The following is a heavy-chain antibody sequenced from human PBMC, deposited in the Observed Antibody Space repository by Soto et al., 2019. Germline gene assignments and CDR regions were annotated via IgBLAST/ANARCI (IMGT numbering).Heavy chain of an antibody. V-gene: IGHV1-69*13. J-gene: IGHJ6*02. D-gene: IGHD2-15*01. Sequence: SVKVSCKASGGTFSSYSISWVRQAPGQGLEWMGGIIPIFGTANYAQKFQGRVTITADESTSTAYMELSSLRSEDTAVYYCARAWVAVVVVAATRGMDVWGQGTTVTVSS. CDR3: ARAWVAVVVVAATRGMDV. CDR2: IIPIFGTA. CDR1: GGTFSSYS.